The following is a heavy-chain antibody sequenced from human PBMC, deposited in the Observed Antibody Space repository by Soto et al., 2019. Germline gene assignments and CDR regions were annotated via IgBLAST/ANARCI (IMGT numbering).Heavy chain of an antibody. Sequence: SETLSLTCTVSGDSISSGDYYWSWIRQPPGKGLEWIGYIYYSGSTYYNPSLKSRVTISVDTSKNQFSLKLSSVTAADTAVYYCARDTLSYYDFWSGRAGGWFDPWGQGTLVTVSS. CDR2: IYYSGST. J-gene: IGHJ5*02. CDR1: GDSISSGDYY. D-gene: IGHD3-3*01. V-gene: IGHV4-30-4*01. CDR3: ARDTLSYYDFWSGRAGGWFDP.